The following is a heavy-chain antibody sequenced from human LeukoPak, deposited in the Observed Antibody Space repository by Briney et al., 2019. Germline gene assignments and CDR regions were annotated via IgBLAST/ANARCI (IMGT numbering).Heavy chain of an antibody. J-gene: IGHJ6*02. V-gene: IGHV3-11*01. CDR3: VKDLGSAITSALALDV. CDR1: GFTFSDYY. Sequence: GGSLRLSCAASGFTFSDYYMSWIRQAPGKGLEWVSYISSSGSTIYYADSVKGRFTISRDNAKNSLYLQMNSLRAEDTAVYYCVKDLGSAITSALALDVWGQGTTVTVSS. CDR2: ISSSGSTI. D-gene: IGHD2-15*01.